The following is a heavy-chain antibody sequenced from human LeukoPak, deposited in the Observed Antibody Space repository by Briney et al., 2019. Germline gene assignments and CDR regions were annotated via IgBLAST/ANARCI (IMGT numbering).Heavy chain of an antibody. CDR1: GFTFSSYA. J-gene: IGHJ4*02. Sequence: GGSLRLSCAASGFTFSSYAVGWVRQAPEKGLEWVSGISGSGSSGGSTYYADSVKGRFTISRDNANNTVYLQMNSLSAEDTAVYFCAKGSHYCTSTSCYPTRPLFDYWGQGTLVTVSS. V-gene: IGHV3-23*01. D-gene: IGHD2-2*01. CDR3: AKGSHYCTSTSCYPTRPLFDY. CDR2: ISGSGSSGGST.